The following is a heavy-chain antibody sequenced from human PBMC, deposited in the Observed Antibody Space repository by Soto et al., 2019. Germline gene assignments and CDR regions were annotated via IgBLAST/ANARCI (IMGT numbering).Heavy chain of an antibody. CDR1: GYTLTTNH. J-gene: IGHJ4*02. CDR3: ARAPYSSTSFFSDY. CDR2: VNPSLGRA. Sequence: QVQVVQSGTEVKQPGASVKVSCKASGYTLTTNHMHWVRQAPGQGLEWMGVVNPSLGRANYAQKFQDRVAMTWDTSTSTFYMELSSLRSDDTAMYYCARAPYSSTSFFSDYWGQGTLVTVSS. V-gene: IGHV1-46*01. D-gene: IGHD5-18*01.